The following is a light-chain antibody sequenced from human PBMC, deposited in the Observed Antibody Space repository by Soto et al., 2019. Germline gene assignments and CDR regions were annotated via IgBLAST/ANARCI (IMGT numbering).Light chain of an antibody. CDR1: QSLLHSNEYNY. J-gene: IGKJ3*01. V-gene: IGKV2-28*01. CDR3: MQALQTPFT. CDR2: LGS. Sequence: DIVMTQSPLSLPVTPGEPASISCRSSQSLLHSNEYNYLDWCLQKPGQSPQLLIYLGSNRASGVPDRFSGSGSGTDFTLKINRVEAEDVGVYFCMQALQTPFTFGPGTKVDIK.